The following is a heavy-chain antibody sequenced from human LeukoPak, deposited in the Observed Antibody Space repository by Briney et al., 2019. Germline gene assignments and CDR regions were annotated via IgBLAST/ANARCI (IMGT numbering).Heavy chain of an antibody. CDR3: ARDGPDCSSTSCYNA. CDR1: GGSFSGYY. J-gene: IGHJ4*02. CDR2: INHSGGT. D-gene: IGHD2-2*02. V-gene: IGHV4-34*01. Sequence: SETLSLTCTVYGGSFSGYYWSWIRQPPGKGLEWIGEINHSGGTKYKSSLKSRVTISLDTSKNQLSLKLTSVTAADTAVYYCARDGPDCSSTSCYNAWGQGTLVTVSS.